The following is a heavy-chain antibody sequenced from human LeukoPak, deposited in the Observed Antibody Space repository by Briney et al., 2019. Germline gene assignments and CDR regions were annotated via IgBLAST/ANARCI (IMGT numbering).Heavy chain of an antibody. CDR1: GFTFSTYA. D-gene: IGHD3-3*01. V-gene: IGHV3-30*02. CDR2: IRNDGTNK. Sequence: GGSLRLSCATSGFTFSTYAMRWVRQAPGKGLEWVASIRNDGTNKNHVDSVKGRFTISRDNSKNTLFLQMDSLRPEDTAIYYCAKSWSGYYHYYMDVWGKGTTVTVSS. J-gene: IGHJ6*03. CDR3: AKSWSGYYHYYMDV.